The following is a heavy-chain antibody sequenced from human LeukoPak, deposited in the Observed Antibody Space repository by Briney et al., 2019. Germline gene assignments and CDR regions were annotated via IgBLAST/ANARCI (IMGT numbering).Heavy chain of an antibody. V-gene: IGHV1-18*01. CDR3: ARGVHVRVYDIPHYGHY. CDR1: GYTFTSYG. J-gene: IGHJ4*02. D-gene: IGHD3-22*01. CDR2: ISAYNGNT. Sequence: ASVKVSCKASGYTFTSYGISWVRQAPGQGLEWMGWISAYNGNTNYAQKLQGRVTMTSDTSTSTAYMELRSLRSDDTAVYYCARGVHVRVYDIPHYGHYWGQGTLVTVSS.